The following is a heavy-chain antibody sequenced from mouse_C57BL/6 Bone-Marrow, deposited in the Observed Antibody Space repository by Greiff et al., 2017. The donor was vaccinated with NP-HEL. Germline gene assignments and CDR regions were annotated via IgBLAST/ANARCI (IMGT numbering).Heavy chain of an antibody. CDR2: IHPSDSDT. CDR1: GYTFTSYW. J-gene: IGHJ4*01. V-gene: IGHV1-74*01. D-gene: IGHD1-1*01. CDR3: ATIPFITTVVADYAMDY. Sequence: QVQLKQPGAELVKPGASVKVSCKASGYTFTSYWMHWVKQRPGQGLEWIGRIHPSDSDTNYNQKFKGKATLTVDKSSSTAYMQLSSLTSEDSAVYYCATIPFITTVVADYAMDYWGQGTSVTVSS.